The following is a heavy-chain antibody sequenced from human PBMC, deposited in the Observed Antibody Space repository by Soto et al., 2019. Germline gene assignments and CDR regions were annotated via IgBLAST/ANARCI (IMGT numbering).Heavy chain of an antibody. CDR3: ARMNSSGRVDY. Sequence: SGPTLVNPTQTLTLTCTFSGFSLSTSAVGVGWIRQPPGKALDWLALIYWHDDKRYSPSLRSRVTITKDTSKNQVVLTLTNMDPVDTATYFCARMNSSGRVDYWGQGTLVTVSS. CDR1: GFSLSTSAVG. J-gene: IGHJ4*02. D-gene: IGHD3-22*01. CDR2: IYWHDDK. V-gene: IGHV2-5*01.